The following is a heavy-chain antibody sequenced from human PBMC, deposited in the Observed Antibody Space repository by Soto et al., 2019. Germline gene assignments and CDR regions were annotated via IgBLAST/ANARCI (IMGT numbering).Heavy chain of an antibody. Sequence: ASVKVSCKASGYTFTSYAMHWVRQAPGQRLEWMGWINAGNGNTKYSQKFQGRVTITRDTSASTAYMELSRLRSEDTAVYYCARGGGWYVWFDPWGQGTLVTVSS. V-gene: IGHV1-3*01. CDR2: INAGNGNT. CDR1: GYTFTSYA. CDR3: ARGGGWYVWFDP. D-gene: IGHD6-19*01. J-gene: IGHJ5*02.